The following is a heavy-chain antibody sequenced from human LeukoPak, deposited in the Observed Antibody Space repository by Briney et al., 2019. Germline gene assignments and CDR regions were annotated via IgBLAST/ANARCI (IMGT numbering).Heavy chain of an antibody. V-gene: IGHV4-59*01. Sequence: PSETLSLTCTVSGGSISSYYWSWIRQPPGKGLEWIGYIYYSGSTNYNPSLKSRVTISVDTSKNQFSLKLSSVTAADTAVYYCARGYNSDDAFDIWGQGTMVTVSS. CDR1: GGSISSYY. J-gene: IGHJ3*02. D-gene: IGHD1-1*01. CDR3: ARGYNSDDAFDI. CDR2: IYYSGST.